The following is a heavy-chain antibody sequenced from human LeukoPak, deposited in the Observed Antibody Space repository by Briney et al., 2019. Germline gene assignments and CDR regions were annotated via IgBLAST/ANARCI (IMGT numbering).Heavy chain of an antibody. V-gene: IGHV1-46*01. CDR3: ARDLDPTEAADPNWFDP. Sequence: ASLSVSCKASGYTFTSYHMHWVRQAPGQGLEWMGVINPTDGTTSYAQKFQGRVTMTGDTSTTTVYMELGRLISDDTAVYYCARDLDPTEAADPNWFDPWGQGTLVTVSS. CDR2: INPTDGTT. D-gene: IGHD6-13*01. J-gene: IGHJ5*02. CDR1: GYTFTSYH.